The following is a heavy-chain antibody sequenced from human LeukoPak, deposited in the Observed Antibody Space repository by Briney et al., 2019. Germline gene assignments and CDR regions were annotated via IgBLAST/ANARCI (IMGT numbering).Heavy chain of an antibody. CDR1: GFTFSDYY. CDR3: ASFRSSSYWRAAFDI. V-gene: IGHV3-11*04. J-gene: IGHJ3*02. D-gene: IGHD3-3*01. Sequence: PGGSLRLSCAASGFTFSDYYMSWIRQAPGKGLEWVSYISSSGSTIYYADSVKGRFTISRDNAKNSLYLQMNSLRAEDTAVYYCASFRSSSYWRAAFDIWGQGTMVTVSS. CDR2: ISSSGSTI.